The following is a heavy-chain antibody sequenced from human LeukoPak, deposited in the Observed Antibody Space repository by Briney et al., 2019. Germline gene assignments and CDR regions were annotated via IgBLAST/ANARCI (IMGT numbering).Heavy chain of an antibody. CDR3: ATGGSWVVAANNAFDI. Sequence: ASVKVSCKVSGYTLTELSMHWVRQAPGKGLEWMGGLDPEDGETIYAQKFQGRVTMTEDTSTDTAYMELSSLRSEDTAVYYCATGGSWVVAANNAFDIWGQGTMVTVSS. D-gene: IGHD2-15*01. CDR1: GYTLTELS. CDR2: LDPEDGET. V-gene: IGHV1-24*01. J-gene: IGHJ3*02.